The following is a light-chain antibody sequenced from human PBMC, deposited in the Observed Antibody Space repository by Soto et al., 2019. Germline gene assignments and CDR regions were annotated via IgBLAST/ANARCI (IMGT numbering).Light chain of an antibody. CDR1: QSVSYY. Sequence: EIVLTQSPGTLSLSPGERATLSCRASQSVSYYLAWYQQKPGQAPRLLIYGASSRATGIPDRFRGSGSGTDFTLTISRLEPEDFAVYYCQHYDGSPITFGHGTRLAIK. CDR3: QHYDGSPIT. CDR2: GAS. V-gene: IGKV3-20*01. J-gene: IGKJ5*01.